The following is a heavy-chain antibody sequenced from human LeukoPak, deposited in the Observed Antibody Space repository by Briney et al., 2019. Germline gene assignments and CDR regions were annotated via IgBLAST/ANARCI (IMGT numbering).Heavy chain of an antibody. V-gene: IGHV3-23*01. CDR3: AKRETTVTTNFER. J-gene: IGHJ1*01. Sequence: GGSLRLSCAASGFTFRSYAMSWVRQAPGKRLEWVSDISGSGGSTYYADSVKGRFITSRDNSKNTLYLEMNSLRAEDTAVYHCAKRETTVTTNFERWGQGTLVTVSS. CDR1: GFTFRSYA. D-gene: IGHD4-17*01. CDR2: ISGSGGST.